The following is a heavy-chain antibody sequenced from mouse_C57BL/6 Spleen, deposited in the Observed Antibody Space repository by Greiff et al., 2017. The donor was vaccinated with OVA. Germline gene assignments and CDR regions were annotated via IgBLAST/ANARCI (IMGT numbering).Heavy chain of an antibody. CDR2: IDPSDGYT. D-gene: IGHD3-2*02. CDR3: ARRELSVPFAY. CDR1: GYTFTSYW. J-gene: IGHJ3*01. V-gene: IGHV1-50*01. Sequence: VQLQQPGAELVKPGASVKLSCKASGYTFTSYWMQWVKHRPGQGLEWIGEIDPSDGYTNYNPKFKGKATLTVDTSSSTAYMQLSSLTSEDSAVYYCARRELSVPFAYWGQGTLVTVSA.